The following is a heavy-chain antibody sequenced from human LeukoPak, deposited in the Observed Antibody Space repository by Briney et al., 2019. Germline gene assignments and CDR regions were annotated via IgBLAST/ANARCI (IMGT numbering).Heavy chain of an antibody. D-gene: IGHD2-15*01. J-gene: IGHJ5*01. Sequence: GESLKISCKGSGYSFTSYWIAWVRQMPGKGLEWMGIIYPGDSDTRCSPSFQGQVTFSADKFISSAYVQWSGLRASDTAMYFCAKSRPPGYCSGGSCYPWFDSWGQGTLVTVSS. CDR2: IYPGDSDT. CDR1: GYSFTSYW. V-gene: IGHV5-51*01. CDR3: AKSRPPGYCSGGSCYPWFDS.